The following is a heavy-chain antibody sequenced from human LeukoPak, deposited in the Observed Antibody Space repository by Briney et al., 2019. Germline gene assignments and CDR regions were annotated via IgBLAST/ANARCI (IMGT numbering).Heavy chain of an antibody. Sequence: PSETLSLTCTVSGGSISSYYWSWIRQPPGKGLEWIGEINHSGSTNYNPSLKSRVTISVDTSKNQFSLKLSSVTAADTAVYYCARAHSSSFYYYYGMDVWGQGTTVTVSS. J-gene: IGHJ6*02. CDR2: INHSGST. CDR3: ARAHSSSFYYYYGMDV. D-gene: IGHD6-6*01. CDR1: GGSISSYY. V-gene: IGHV4-34*01.